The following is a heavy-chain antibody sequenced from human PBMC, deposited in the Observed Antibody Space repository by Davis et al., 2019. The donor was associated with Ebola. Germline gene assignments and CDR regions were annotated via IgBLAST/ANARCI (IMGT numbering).Heavy chain of an antibody. D-gene: IGHD2-21*02. Sequence: AASVKVSCKASGYTFTRYGISWVRQAPGQGLEWMGWINGGNGNTKYSQKFQGRVTITRDTSASTACMELSSLRSEDTAVYYCARGTLFSIVVVTAIPFDPWGQGTLVTVSS. V-gene: IGHV1-3*01. CDR2: INGGNGNT. CDR3: ARGTLFSIVVVTAIPFDP. J-gene: IGHJ5*02. CDR1: GYTFTRYG.